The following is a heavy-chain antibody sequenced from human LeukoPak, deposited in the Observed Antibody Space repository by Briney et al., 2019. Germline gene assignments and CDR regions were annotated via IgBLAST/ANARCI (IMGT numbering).Heavy chain of an antibody. CDR1: GGSVSSTTYY. Sequence: SETLSLTCTVSGGSVSSTTYYWSWIRQPPGKGLEWIASINYSGSTYYNPSLKSRVTISVDTSENQFSLKLSSVTAADTAVYYCARRIAARPRGYWFDPWGQGTLVTVSS. J-gene: IGHJ5*02. V-gene: IGHV4-39*01. CDR2: INYSGST. D-gene: IGHD6-6*01. CDR3: ARRIAARPRGYWFDP.